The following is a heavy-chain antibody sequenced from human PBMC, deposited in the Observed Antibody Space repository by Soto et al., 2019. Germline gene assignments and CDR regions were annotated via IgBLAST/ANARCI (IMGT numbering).Heavy chain of an antibody. J-gene: IGHJ5*02. Sequence: SETLSLTCAVSGGSISSGGYSWSWIRQPPGKGLEWIGYIYQNGNTYYNPSLKSRVTISVDRSKNQFSLKLSSVTAADTAVYYCATSNWFDPWGQGTLVTVSS. D-gene: IGHD2-2*01. CDR2: IYQNGNT. V-gene: IGHV4-30-2*01. CDR1: GGSISSGGYS. CDR3: ATSNWFDP.